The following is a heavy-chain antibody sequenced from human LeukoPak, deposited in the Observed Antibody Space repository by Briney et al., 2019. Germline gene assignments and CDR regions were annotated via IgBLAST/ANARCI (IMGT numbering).Heavy chain of an antibody. D-gene: IGHD6-13*01. Sequence: GGSLRLSCAASGFTFDDYGMSWVRQGPGKGLEWVSGINWNGGMTAYADSVKGRFTISRDNSKNTLYLQMNSLRAEDTAVYYCAARIAAAGTYYWGQGTLVTVSS. CDR2: INWNGGMT. V-gene: IGHV3-20*04. CDR3: AARIAAAGTYY. CDR1: GFTFDDYG. J-gene: IGHJ4*02.